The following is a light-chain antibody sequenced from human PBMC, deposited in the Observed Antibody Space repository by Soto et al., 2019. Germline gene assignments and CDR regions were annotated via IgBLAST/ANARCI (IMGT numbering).Light chain of an antibody. CDR2: GAS. J-gene: IGKJ5*01. V-gene: IGKV3-15*01. CDR3: QQYNNWPSIT. Sequence: EIVLTQSAATLSVSPGYRASLSCTASQSVASNLAWYQQKPGQAPRLLIYGASTRATGIPARFSGSGSGTEFTLSISSLQSEDFAVYSCQQYNNWPSITFGQGTRLEI. CDR1: QSVASN.